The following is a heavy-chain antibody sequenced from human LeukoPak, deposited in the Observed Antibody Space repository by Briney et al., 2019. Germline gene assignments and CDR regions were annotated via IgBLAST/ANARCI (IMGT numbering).Heavy chain of an antibody. CDR2: IYYSGST. D-gene: IGHD6-19*01. J-gene: IGHJ6*02. V-gene: IGHV4-39*01. CDR1: GGSISSSSYY. Sequence: KTSETLSLTCTVSGGSISSSSYYWGWIRQPPGKGLEWIGSIYYSGSTYYNPSLKSRVTISVDTSKNQFSLKLSSVTAADTAVYYCARVGGPGGAVAGTLYYYYGMDVWGQGTTVTVSS. CDR3: ARVGGPGGAVAGTLYYYYGMDV.